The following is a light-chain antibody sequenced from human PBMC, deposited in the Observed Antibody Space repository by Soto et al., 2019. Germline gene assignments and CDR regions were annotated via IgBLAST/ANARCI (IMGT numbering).Light chain of an antibody. Sequence: DIQMTQSPSSLSASVGDRVTITCRASQSISRNLNWYQHKPGKAPKLLIYAASSLQNGVQSRFSGGGSGTEFTLSISSLQPEDFGTYYCQQSYTTASITFGQGTRLEIK. CDR2: AAS. CDR3: QQSYTTASIT. V-gene: IGKV1-39*01. CDR1: QSISRN. J-gene: IGKJ5*01.